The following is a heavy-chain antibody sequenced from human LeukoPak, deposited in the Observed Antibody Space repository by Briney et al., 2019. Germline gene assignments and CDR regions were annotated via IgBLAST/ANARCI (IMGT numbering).Heavy chain of an antibody. CDR2: IYSGGST. CDR1: GFTVSSNY. D-gene: IGHD3-16*01. Sequence: GGSLRLSCAASGFTVSSNYMRWVRQAPGKGLEWVSVIYSGGSTYAHSVKGRFTISRDNSKNTLYLQMNSLRAEDTAVYYCARDFGVTDWGQGTLVTVSS. J-gene: IGHJ4*02. V-gene: IGHV3-66*01. CDR3: ARDFGVTD.